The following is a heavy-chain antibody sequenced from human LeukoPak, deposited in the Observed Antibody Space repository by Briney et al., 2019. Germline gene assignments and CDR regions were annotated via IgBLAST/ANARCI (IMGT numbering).Heavy chain of an antibody. CDR2: INHSGSA. CDR1: GGSFSGYY. V-gene: IGHV4-34*01. D-gene: IGHD1-26*01. J-gene: IGHJ4*02. Sequence: SETLSLTCAVYGGSFSGYYWTRVRQSPGKGLEWIGEINHSGSANYNPSLKSRVTISVDTSKNQFSLKLRSLSAADTAVYYCARGQVWGLLYIDYWGQGALVTVSS. CDR3: ARGQVWGLLYIDY.